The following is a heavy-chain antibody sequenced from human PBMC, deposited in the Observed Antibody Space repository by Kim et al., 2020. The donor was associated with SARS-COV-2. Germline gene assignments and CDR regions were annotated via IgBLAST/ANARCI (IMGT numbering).Heavy chain of an antibody. J-gene: IGHJ4*02. V-gene: IGHV3-30*04. D-gene: IGHD3-16*01. CDR3: AKDSRRITPIGLFDY. CDR1: GFTFNSYA. Sequence: GGSLRLSCAASGFTFNSYAIHWVRQAPGKGLQWVAVISSDGNNQYYADSVMGRFTISRDNSKNTLYLQMNSLRDEDTAVYYCAKDSRRITPIGLFDYWGQGTLVTVSS. CDR2: ISSDGNNQ.